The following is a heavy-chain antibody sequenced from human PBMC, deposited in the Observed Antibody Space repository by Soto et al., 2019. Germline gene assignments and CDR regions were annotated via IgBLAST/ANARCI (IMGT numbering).Heavy chain of an antibody. CDR1: GFTFSSYS. J-gene: IGHJ6*03. D-gene: IGHD3-10*01. V-gene: IGHV3-48*01. Sequence: GGSLRLSCAASGFTFSSYSMNWVRQAPGKGLEWVSYISSSSSTIYYADSVKGRFTISRDNAKNSLYLQMNSLRAEDTAVYYCARSVRGYYYYMDVWGKGTTVTVSS. CDR2: ISSSSSTI. CDR3: ARSVRGYYYYMDV.